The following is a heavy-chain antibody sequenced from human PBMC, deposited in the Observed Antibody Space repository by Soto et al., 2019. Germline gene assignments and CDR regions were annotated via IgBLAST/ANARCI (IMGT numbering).Heavy chain of an antibody. CDR1: GGSISSSSYY. J-gene: IGHJ5*02. D-gene: IGHD3-3*01. CDR3: ARHRVVFGVVTTNWFDP. V-gene: IGHV4-39*01. Sequence: PSETLSLTCTVSGGSISSSSYYWGWNRQPPGKGLEWIGSIYYSGITYYNPSLKSRVTISVDTSKNQFSLKLSSVTAADTAVYYCARHRVVFGVVTTNWFDPWGQGTLVTVSS. CDR2: IYYSGIT.